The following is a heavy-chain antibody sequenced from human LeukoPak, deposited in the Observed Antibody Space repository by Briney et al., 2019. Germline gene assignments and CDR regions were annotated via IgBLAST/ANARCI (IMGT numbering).Heavy chain of an antibody. V-gene: IGHV3-7*01. CDR1: GFTFSSYW. CDR2: IKQDGSEK. J-gene: IGHJ4*02. Sequence: GSLRLSCAASGFTFSSYWMSWVRQAPGKGLEWVANIKQDGSEKYYVDSVKGRFTISRDNAKNSLYLQMNSLRAEDTAVYYCARDLNKWELPYYFDYWGQGTLVTVSS. CDR3: ARDLNKWELPYYFDY. D-gene: IGHD1-26*01.